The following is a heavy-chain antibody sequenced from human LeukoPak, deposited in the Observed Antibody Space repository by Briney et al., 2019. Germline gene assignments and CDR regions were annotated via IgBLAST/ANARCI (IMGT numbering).Heavy chain of an antibody. CDR1: GGSLSGYY. Sequence: PSETLSLTCAVYGGSLSGYYWSWIRQPPGKGLEWIGEINHRGSTNYNPSLKSRVNISVDTSKNQYSLKLSSVTAADTAVYYCARGEYFQHWGQGTLVTVSS. CDR3: ARGEYFQH. V-gene: IGHV4-34*01. CDR2: INHRGST. J-gene: IGHJ1*01.